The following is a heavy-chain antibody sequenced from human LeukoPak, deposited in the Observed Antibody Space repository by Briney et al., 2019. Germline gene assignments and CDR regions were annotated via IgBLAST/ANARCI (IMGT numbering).Heavy chain of an antibody. D-gene: IGHD3-10*01. CDR2: ISYDGSNK. Sequence: GGSLRLSCAASGFTFSSYGMHWARQAPGKGLEWVAVISYDGSNKYYADSVKGRFTISRDNSKNTLYLQMNSLRAEDTAVYYCAKGLYYYGSGSHSYFDYWGQGTLVTVSS. J-gene: IGHJ4*02. CDR3: AKGLYYYGSGSHSYFDY. V-gene: IGHV3-30*18. CDR1: GFTFSSYG.